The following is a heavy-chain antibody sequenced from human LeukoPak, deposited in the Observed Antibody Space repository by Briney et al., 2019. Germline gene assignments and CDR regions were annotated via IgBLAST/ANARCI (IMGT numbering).Heavy chain of an antibody. J-gene: IGHJ3*02. CDR2: IIPILGIA. Sequence: SVKVSCKASGGTFSSYTISWVRQAPGQGLEWMGRIIPILGIANYAQKFQGRVTITADKSTSTAYTELSSLRSEDTAVYYCARKGDYYDSSGYSVGYGDAFDIWGQGTMVTVSS. V-gene: IGHV1-69*02. D-gene: IGHD3-22*01. CDR3: ARKGDYYDSSGYSVGYGDAFDI. CDR1: GGTFSSYT.